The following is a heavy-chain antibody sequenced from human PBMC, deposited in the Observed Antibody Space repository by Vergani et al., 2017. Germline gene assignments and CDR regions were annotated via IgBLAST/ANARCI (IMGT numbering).Heavy chain of an antibody. CDR3: ARDSVASSVYYYYYGMDV. CDR2: ISYDGSNK. J-gene: IGHJ6*02. D-gene: IGHD6-25*01. Sequence: QVQLVESGGGLVKPGGSLRLSCAASGFTFSDYYMSWIRQAPGKGLEWVAVISYDGSNKYYADSVKGRFTISRDNSKNTLYLQMNSLRAEDTAVYYCARDSVASSVYYYYYGMDVWGQGTTVTVSS. V-gene: IGHV3-30-3*01. CDR1: GFTFSDYY.